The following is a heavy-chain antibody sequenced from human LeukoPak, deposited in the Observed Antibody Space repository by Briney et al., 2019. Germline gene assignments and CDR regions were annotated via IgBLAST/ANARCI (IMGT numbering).Heavy chain of an antibody. CDR1: GGSMSSGGDY. CDR3: ARGPSFGSSSRFDS. J-gene: IGHJ4*02. CDR2: ISSRGNT. D-gene: IGHD6-6*01. Sequence: SQTLSLTCTVSGGSMSSGGDYWTWIRQHPGKGLEWIGYISSRGNTHYNPSLKSRLTISLDTSKSQFSLQLNSATAADTAVYYCARGPSFGSSSRFDSWGQGTLVTVSS. V-gene: IGHV4-31*03.